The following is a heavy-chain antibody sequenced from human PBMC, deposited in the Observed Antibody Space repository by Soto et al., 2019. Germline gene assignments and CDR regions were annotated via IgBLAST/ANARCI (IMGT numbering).Heavy chain of an antibody. CDR2: IIPILGIA. D-gene: IGHD3-10*01. Sequence: QVQLVQSGAEVKKPGSSVKVSCKASGGTFSSYTISWVRQAPGQGLEWMGRIIPILGIANYAQKFQGRVTITADKSTSTAYMELSSLRSEDTAVYYCARDPVATMVRGEVDDYWGQGTLVTVSS. CDR3: ARDPVATMVRGEVDDY. CDR1: GGTFSSYT. V-gene: IGHV1-69*08. J-gene: IGHJ4*02.